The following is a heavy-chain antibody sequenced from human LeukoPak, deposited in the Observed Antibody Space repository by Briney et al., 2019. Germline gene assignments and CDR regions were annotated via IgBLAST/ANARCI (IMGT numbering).Heavy chain of an antibody. Sequence: PGGSLRLSCSASGFTFSRSAMSWVRQAAGKGLEWVSGISGSGGDTYYTDSVKGRFTISRDNSKNTVYLQMNSLRTEDTATYYCAKEGRLTVAAVVVENYFDYWGQGAPVTVSA. CDR3: AKEGRLTVAAVVVENYFDY. CDR1: GFTFSRSA. J-gene: IGHJ4*02. V-gene: IGHV3-23*01. D-gene: IGHD3-22*01. CDR2: ISGSGGDT.